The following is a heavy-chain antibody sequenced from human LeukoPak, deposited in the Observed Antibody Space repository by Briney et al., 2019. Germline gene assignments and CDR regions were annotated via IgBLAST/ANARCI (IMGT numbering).Heavy chain of an antibody. J-gene: IGHJ4*02. CDR1: GFTFSSYA. V-gene: IGHV3-30*02. D-gene: IGHD1-26*01. Sequence: GGSLRLSCAASGFTFSSYAMHWVRQAPGKGLEWVAFIRYDGSYKYYADSVKGRFIISRDNSKNTLYLQMNSLRAEDTAVYYCARLVGATDFDYWGQGTLVTVSS. CDR2: IRYDGSYK. CDR3: ARLVGATDFDY.